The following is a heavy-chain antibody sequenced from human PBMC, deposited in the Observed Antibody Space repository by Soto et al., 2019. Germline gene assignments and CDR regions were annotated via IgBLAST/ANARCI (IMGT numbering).Heavy chain of an antibody. Sequence: GGSLRLSCAASGFTFSSYALGWVRQAPGKGLEWVSAISGSGGSTYYADSVKGRFTISRDNSKNTLYLQMNSLRAEDTAVYYCAKGQYGSEYYYGMDVWGQGTTVTVSS. CDR3: AKGQYGSEYYYGMDV. CDR1: GFTFSSYA. CDR2: ISGSGGST. D-gene: IGHD3-10*01. V-gene: IGHV3-23*01. J-gene: IGHJ6*02.